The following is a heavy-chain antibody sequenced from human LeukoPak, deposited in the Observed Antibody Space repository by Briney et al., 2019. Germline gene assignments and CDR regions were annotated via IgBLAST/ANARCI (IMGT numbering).Heavy chain of an antibody. V-gene: IGHV1-46*01. CDR1: GYTFTSYY. D-gene: IGHD3-16*01. CDR3: ARVTGRGFHYVWGSSNDAFDI. Sequence: ASVKVSCKXSGYTFTSYYMHWVRQTPGQGLEWMGIINPSGGSTSYSQKFQGRVTMTRDTSTSTVYMELSSLRSEDTAVYYCARVTGRGFHYVWGSSNDAFDIWGQGTMVTVSS. J-gene: IGHJ3*02. CDR2: INPSGGST.